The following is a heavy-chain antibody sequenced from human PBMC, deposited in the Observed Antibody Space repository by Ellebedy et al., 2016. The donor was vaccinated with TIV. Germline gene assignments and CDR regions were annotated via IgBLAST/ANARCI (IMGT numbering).Heavy chain of an antibody. D-gene: IGHD1-26*01. J-gene: IGHJ4*02. CDR2: ISYDSGNK. V-gene: IGHV3-30*18. Sequence: SLKISCAASGFMFNTYAMHWVRQAPGKGLEWVAIISYDSGNKFYTDSVKGRFTVSRDNAKNTLYLHLNGLRVEDTAIYYCAKARGGGAPDDYWGQGTLVTVSS. CDR1: GFMFNTYA. CDR3: AKARGGGAPDDY.